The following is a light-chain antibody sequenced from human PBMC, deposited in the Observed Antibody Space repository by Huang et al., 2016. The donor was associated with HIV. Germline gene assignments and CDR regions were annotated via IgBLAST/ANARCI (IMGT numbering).Light chain of an antibody. CDR3: MQTLQTPLT. V-gene: IGKV2-28*01. J-gene: IGKJ4*01. Sequence: DIVMTQSPLSLPVTPGEPASISCRSSQSLLQSNGYKYLDWYLQMPGQSPQLLIYLGANRASGVPDRFSGSGSGTAFTLKISRVEAEDVGVYYCMQTLQTPLTFGGGTKVEIK. CDR2: LGA. CDR1: QSLLQSNGYKY.